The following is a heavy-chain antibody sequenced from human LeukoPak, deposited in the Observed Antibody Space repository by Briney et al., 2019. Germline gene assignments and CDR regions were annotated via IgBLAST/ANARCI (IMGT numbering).Heavy chain of an antibody. V-gene: IGHV4-34*01. J-gene: IGHJ5*02. CDR2: INHSGST. D-gene: IGHD3-3*01. Sequence: PSETLSLTCAVYGGSFSGYYWSWLRQPPGKGLEWIGEINHSGSTNYNPSLKSRVTISVDTSKNQFSLKLSSVTAADTAVYYCARYVRYDFWSGYLNWFDPWGQGTLVTVSS. CDR3: ARYVRYDFWSGYLNWFDP. CDR1: GGSFSGYY.